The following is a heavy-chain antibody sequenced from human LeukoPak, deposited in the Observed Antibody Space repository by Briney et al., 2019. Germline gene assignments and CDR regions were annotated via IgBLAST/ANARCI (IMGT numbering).Heavy chain of an antibody. V-gene: IGHV4-59*12. D-gene: IGHD4-23*01. CDR1: SGSIGTYY. J-gene: IGHJ6*03. CDR3: ARTRGGVVTRVRNYYYYYMDV. Sequence: PSETLSLTCTVSSGSIGTYYWSWIRQSPGKGLEWIGYIYYSGSTNYNPSLKSRVTISVDTSKNQFSLKLSSVTAADTAVYYCARTRGGVVTRVRNYYYYYMDVWGKGTTVTISS. CDR2: IYYSGST.